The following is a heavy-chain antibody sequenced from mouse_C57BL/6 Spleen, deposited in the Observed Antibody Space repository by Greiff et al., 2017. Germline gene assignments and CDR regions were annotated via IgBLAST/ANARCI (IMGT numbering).Heavy chain of an antibody. J-gene: IGHJ3*01. CDR3: ARSDYGSSYGFAY. D-gene: IGHD1-1*01. CDR2: IYPGDGDT. V-gene: IGHV1-80*01. CDR1: GYAFSSYW. Sequence: VQLQQSGAELVKPGASVKISCKASGYAFSSYWMNWVKQRPGKGLEWIGQIYPGDGDTNYNGKFKGKATLTADNSSSTAYMQLSSLTSADSAVXFCARSDYGSSYGFAYWGQGTLVTVSA.